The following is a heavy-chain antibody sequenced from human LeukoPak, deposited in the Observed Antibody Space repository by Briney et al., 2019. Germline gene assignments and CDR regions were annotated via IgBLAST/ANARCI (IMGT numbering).Heavy chain of an antibody. CDR2: ISAYNGNT. Sequence: GASVKVSCKASGYTFTSYGISWVRQAPGQGLEWMGWISAYNGNTNYAQKLQGRVTMTTDTSTSTAYMELRSLRSDDTAVYYCARDSGIAADGTPFDYWGQGTLVTVSS. CDR1: GYTFTSYG. J-gene: IGHJ4*02. CDR3: ARDSGIAADGTPFDY. V-gene: IGHV1-18*01. D-gene: IGHD6-13*01.